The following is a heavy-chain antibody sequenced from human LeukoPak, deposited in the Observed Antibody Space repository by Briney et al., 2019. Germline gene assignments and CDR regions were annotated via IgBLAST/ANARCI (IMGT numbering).Heavy chain of an antibody. CDR3: ATLLEGQYLAVGHFDL. V-gene: IGHV3-53*01. J-gene: IGHJ4*02. D-gene: IGHD6-19*01. CDR2: IYGGGNT. CDR1: GFSVSANY. Sequence: TGGSLRLSRAASGFSVSANYVSWVRQAPGKALEWVSAIYGGGNTNYADSVKGRFTITRDSSDNILYLQMHSLRVEDTAMYYCATLLEGQYLAVGHFDLWGQGTLVTVSS.